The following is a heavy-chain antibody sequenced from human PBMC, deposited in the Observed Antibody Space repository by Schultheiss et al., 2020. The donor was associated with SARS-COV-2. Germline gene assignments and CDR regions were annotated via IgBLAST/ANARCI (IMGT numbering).Heavy chain of an antibody. CDR2: ISGSGSSI. CDR1: GFTFSSYE. J-gene: IGHJ4*02. Sequence: SCAASGFTFSSYEMNWVRQAPGKGLEWVSCISGSGSSIYFADSVKGRFTISRDNSKNTLYLQMNSLRAEDTAVYYCAREGTYYYDSSGYEGVDYWGQGTLVTVSS. D-gene: IGHD3-22*01. V-gene: IGHV3-48*03. CDR3: AREGTYYYDSSGYEGVDY.